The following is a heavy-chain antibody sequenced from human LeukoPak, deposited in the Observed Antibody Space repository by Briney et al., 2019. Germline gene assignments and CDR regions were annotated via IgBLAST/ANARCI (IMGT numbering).Heavy chain of an antibody. CDR2: IIPILGIA. J-gene: IGHJ4*02. CDR1: GGTFISYA. Sequence: SVNVSCKASGGTFISYAISWVRQAPGQGLEWMGRIIPILGIANYAQKFQGRVTITADKSTSTAYMELSSLRSEDTAVYYCARDPGVIPSIWGQGTLVTVSS. CDR3: ARDPGVIPSI. D-gene: IGHD3-10*01. V-gene: IGHV1-69*04.